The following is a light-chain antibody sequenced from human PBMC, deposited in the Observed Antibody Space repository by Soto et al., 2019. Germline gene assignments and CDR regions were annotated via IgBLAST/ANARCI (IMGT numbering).Light chain of an antibody. V-gene: IGKV2-24*01. CDR2: KIS. CDR1: QSLLHSDGNTY. Sequence: DIVMTQSPLSLPVTLGQPASISCRSSQSLLHSDGNTYLRWLQQRPGQPPRVLIYKISQRISGVPDRFSGSGAGTYFTLKISRVEAEDVVVYYCVQATQLRTFGQGTKLEIK. CDR3: VQATQLRT. J-gene: IGKJ2*02.